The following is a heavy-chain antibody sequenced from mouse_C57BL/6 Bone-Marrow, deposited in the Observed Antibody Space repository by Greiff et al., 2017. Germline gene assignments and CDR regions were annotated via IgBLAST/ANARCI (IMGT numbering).Heavy chain of an antibody. CDR2: INSDGGST. J-gene: IGHJ3*01. Sequence: DVMLVESGGGLVQPGESLKLSCESNEYEFPSHDMSWVRKTPEKRLELVAAINSDGGSTYYPDTMERRVSISRFNTKKTLYLQMSRRRAEETALYYCARGPIYDGHEGWFAYWGQGTLVTVAA. CDR3: ARGPIYDGHEGWFAY. V-gene: IGHV5-2*03. CDR1: EYEFPSHD. D-gene: IGHD2-2*01.